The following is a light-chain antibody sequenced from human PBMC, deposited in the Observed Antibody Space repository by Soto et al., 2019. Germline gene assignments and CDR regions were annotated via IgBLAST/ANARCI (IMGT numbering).Light chain of an antibody. J-gene: IGLJ1*01. V-gene: IGLV2-14*01. CDR2: DVS. CDR1: SSDVGGYNY. Sequence: QSALTQPASVSGSPGQSITISCTGTSSDVGGYNYVSWYQKHPGKAPKLMIYDVSNRPSGVSNRFSGSKSGNTASLTISGLQAEDEADYYCSSYTSSSTPFLFGTGTKLTVL. CDR3: SSYTSSSTPFL.